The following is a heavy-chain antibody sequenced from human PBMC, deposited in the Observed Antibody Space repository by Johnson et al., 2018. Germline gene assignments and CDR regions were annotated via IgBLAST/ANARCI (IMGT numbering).Heavy chain of an antibody. D-gene: IGHD6-6*01. CDR1: GFTFSSYA. CDR3: AKDLPARQLVGYMDV. Sequence: VQLQESGGGLVQPGGSLRLSCAASGFTFSSYAMSWVRQAPGKGLEWVSAISGSGDSTYYADSVKGRFTPPRDNSKNTVYLQMNSLRAEDTAVYYCAKDLPARQLVGYMDVWGKGTTVTVSS. CDR2: ISGSGDST. V-gene: IGHV3-23*01. J-gene: IGHJ6*04.